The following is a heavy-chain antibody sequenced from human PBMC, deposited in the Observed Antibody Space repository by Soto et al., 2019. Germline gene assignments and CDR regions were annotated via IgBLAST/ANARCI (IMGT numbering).Heavy chain of an antibody. J-gene: IGHJ5*02. CDR1: GGSISSGGYS. CDR3: ARDYYGSGSDNWFDP. Sequence: PSETLSLTCAVSGGSISSGGYSWSWIRQPPGKGLEWIGYIYHSGNTYYNPSLKSRVTISVDRSKNQFSLKLSSVTAADTAVYYCARDYYGSGSDNWFDPWGQGTLVTVSS. V-gene: IGHV4-30-2*01. CDR2: IYHSGNT. D-gene: IGHD3-10*01.